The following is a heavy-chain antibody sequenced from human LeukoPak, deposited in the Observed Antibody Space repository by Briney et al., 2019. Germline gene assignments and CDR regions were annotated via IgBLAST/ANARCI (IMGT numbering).Heavy chain of an antibody. CDR3: ARGDSSGYYRIFDY. J-gene: IGHJ4*02. V-gene: IGHV4-59*10. D-gene: IGHD3-22*01. Sequence: SETLSLTCAVYVGSFSGYYWTWIRQPAGKGLEWIGRIYTSGSTNYNPSLKSRVTMSVDTSKNQFSLKLSSVTAADTAVYYCARGDSSGYYRIFDYWGQGTLVTVSS. CDR2: IYTSGST. CDR1: VGSFSGYY.